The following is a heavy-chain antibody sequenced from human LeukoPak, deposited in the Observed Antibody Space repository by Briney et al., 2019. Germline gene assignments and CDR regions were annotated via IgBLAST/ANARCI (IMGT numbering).Heavy chain of an antibody. CDR3: ARHYPGGDYFIDY. D-gene: IGHD4-17*01. V-gene: IGHV5-51*01. CDR2: IYPDDSDT. CDR1: GYSFTSYW. Sequence: GESLKISCKGSGYSFTSYWIGWVRQMPGKGLEWVGIIYPDDSDTRYSPSFQDEVIISADKSISTAYLQWSSLKASDTAMYYCARHYPGGDYFIDYWGQGTLVTVSS. J-gene: IGHJ4*02.